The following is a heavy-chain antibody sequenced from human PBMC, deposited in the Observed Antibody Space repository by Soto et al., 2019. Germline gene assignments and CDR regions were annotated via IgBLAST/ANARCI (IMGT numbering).Heavy chain of an antibody. J-gene: IGHJ3*01. CDR1: GYSFTSYW. CDR2: IYPGDSDT. Sequence: GESLKISCKGSGYSFTSYWIGWVRQMPGKGLEWMGIIYPGDSDTRYSPSFQGQVTISADKPISTAYLQWSSLKASDTAMYYCARPKYYYDSSGYWNAFDLWGQGTKVTVSS. CDR3: ARPKYYYDSSGYWNAFDL. V-gene: IGHV5-51*01. D-gene: IGHD3-22*01.